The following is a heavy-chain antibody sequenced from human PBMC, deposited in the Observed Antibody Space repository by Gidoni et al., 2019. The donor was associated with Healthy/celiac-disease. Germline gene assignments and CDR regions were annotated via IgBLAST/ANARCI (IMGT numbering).Heavy chain of an antibody. J-gene: IGHJ4*02. Sequence: EVQLLESGGGWVQPGGSLRLSCAASGFTFSSSAMGWVRQAPGKGLEWVSAISGSGGSTYYADSVKGRFTISRDNSKNTLYLQMNSLRAEDTAVYYCAKDRAKYDFWSGPLDYWGQGTLVTVSS. CDR1: GFTFSSSA. CDR2: ISGSGGST. V-gene: IGHV3-23*01. CDR3: AKDRAKYDFWSGPLDY. D-gene: IGHD3-3*01.